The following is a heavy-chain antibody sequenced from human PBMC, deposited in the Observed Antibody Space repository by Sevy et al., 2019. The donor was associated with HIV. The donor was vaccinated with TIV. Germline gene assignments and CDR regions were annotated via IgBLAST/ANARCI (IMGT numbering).Heavy chain of an antibody. V-gene: IGHV3-49*04. CDR3: TRDRSYDSSGYYYFFGVPPIDFSLDY. J-gene: IGHJ4*02. D-gene: IGHD3-22*01. CDR2: IRSKAYGGTT. CDR1: GFTFGDYA. Sequence: GGSLRLSCTASGFTFGDYAMSWVRQAPGKGLEWVGFIRSKAYGGTTEYAASVKGRFTISRDDSKSIAYLQMNSLKTEDTAVYYCTRDRSYDSSGYYYFFGVPPIDFSLDYWGQGTLVTVSS.